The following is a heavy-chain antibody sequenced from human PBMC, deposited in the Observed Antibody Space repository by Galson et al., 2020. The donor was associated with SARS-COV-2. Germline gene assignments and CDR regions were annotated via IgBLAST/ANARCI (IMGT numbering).Heavy chain of an antibody. J-gene: IGHJ3*02. CDR2: IWYDGSNT. V-gene: IGHV3-33*06. Sequence: GGSRRLSFGASGFTFSTNGMHWVRQAPGKGLEGVAAIWYDGSNTYYADSVKGRFTISRDNSKITLYVQMTSMRAEDTAVYYWAKDLPALADPGGDAFDIWGQGTMVTVSS. CDR1: GFTFSTNG. CDR3: AKDLPALADPGGDAFDI. D-gene: IGHD3-10*01.